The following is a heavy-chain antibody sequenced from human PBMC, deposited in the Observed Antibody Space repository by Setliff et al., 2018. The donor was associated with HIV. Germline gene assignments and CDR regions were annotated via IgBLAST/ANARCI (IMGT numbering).Heavy chain of an antibody. CDR2: INPNSGDT. J-gene: IGHJ5*02. Sequence: ASVKVSCKASGYTFTGYYMHWVRQAPGQGLEWMGWINPNSGDTNYAQKFQGRVTMTRDTSISTAYMELSRLRSDDTAVYYCARAKATRQARPTNCFDPWGQGNPGHRPL. CDR3: ARAKATRQARPTNCFDP. D-gene: IGHD1-1*01. CDR1: GYTFTGYY. V-gene: IGHV1-2*02.